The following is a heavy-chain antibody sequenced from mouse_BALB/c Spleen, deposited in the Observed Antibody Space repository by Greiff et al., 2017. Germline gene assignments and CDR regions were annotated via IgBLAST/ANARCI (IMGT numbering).Heavy chain of an antibody. V-gene: IGHV2-6-7*01. CDR2: IWGDGST. Sequence: VKLMESGPGLVAPSQSLSITCTVSGFSLTGYGVNWVRQPPGKGLEWLGMIWGDGSTDYNSALKSRLSISKDNSKSQVFLKMNSLQTDDTARYYWARDREITTGAMDYWGQGTSVTVSS. D-gene: IGHD2-4*01. CDR1: GFSLTGYG. CDR3: ARDREITTGAMDY. J-gene: IGHJ4*01.